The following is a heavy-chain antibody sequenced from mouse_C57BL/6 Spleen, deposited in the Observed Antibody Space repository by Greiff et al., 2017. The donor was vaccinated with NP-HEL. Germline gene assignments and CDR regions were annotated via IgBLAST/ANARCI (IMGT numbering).Heavy chain of an antibody. D-gene: IGHD2-4*01. CDR1: GFTFSSYA. J-gene: IGHJ2*01. Sequence: EVKLVESGGGLVKPGGSLKLSCAASGFTFSSYAMSWVRQTPEKRLEWVATISDGGSYTYYPDNVKGRFTISRDNAKNNLYLQMSHLKSEDTAMYYCARDYDYDYFDYWGKGTTLTVSS. CDR3: ARDYDYDYFDY. V-gene: IGHV5-4*01. CDR2: ISDGGSYT.